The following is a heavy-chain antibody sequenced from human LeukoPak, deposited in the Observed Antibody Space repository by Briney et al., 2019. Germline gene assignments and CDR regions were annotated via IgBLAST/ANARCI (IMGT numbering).Heavy chain of an antibody. CDR3: AREFSYSSGGFDP. V-gene: IGHV1-2*02. CDR2: INPNNGGT. D-gene: IGHD6-19*01. J-gene: IGHJ5*02. Sequence: ASVKVSFKASGYTFTGYYIHWVRQAPGQGLEWMGWINPNNGGTNYAQKFQGRVTMTRDTSISTAYMELSRLRSDDTAVYYCAREFSYSSGGFDPWGQGTLATVSS. CDR1: GYTFTGYY.